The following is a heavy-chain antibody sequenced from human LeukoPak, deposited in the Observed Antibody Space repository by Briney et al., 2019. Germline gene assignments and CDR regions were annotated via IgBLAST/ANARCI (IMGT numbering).Heavy chain of an antibody. V-gene: IGHV3-11*05. Sequence: PGGSLRLSCAASGFTFSDYYMSWIRQAPGKGLEWVSYISSSSSYTNYADSVKGRFTISRDNAKNSLYLQINSLRAEDTAVYYCARDSSGWYGGFDPWGQGTLVTVSS. CDR1: GFTFSDYY. CDR2: ISSSSSYT. J-gene: IGHJ5*02. CDR3: ARDSSGWYGGFDP. D-gene: IGHD6-19*01.